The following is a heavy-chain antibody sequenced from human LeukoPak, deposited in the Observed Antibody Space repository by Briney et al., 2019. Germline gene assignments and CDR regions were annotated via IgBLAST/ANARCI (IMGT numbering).Heavy chain of an antibody. D-gene: IGHD3-10*02. CDR1: GFTFSSYE. J-gene: IGHJ6*04. CDR2: ISSSGSTI. CDR3: AELGITMIGDV. V-gene: IGHV3-48*03. Sequence: GGSLRLSCAASGFTFSSYEMNWVRQAPGKGLEWVSYISSSGSTIYYADSVKGRFTISRDNAKNSLYLQMNSLRAEDTAVYYCAELGITMIGDVWGKGTTVTISP.